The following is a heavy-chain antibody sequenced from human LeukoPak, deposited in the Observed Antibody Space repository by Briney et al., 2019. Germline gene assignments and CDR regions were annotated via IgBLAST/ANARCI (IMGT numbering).Heavy chain of an antibody. CDR3: ARRYCSSTSCLIDY. V-gene: IGHV3-48*03. CDR1: GFTFSSYE. CDR2: ISSSGTTI. J-gene: IGHJ4*02. D-gene: IGHD2-2*01. Sequence: GGSLRVSCAASGFTFSSYEMNWVRQAPGKGLEWVSYISSSGTTIYYADSVKGRFTISRDNAKNSLYLQMNSLRAEDTAVYYCARRYCSSTSCLIDYWGQGPLLTVSS.